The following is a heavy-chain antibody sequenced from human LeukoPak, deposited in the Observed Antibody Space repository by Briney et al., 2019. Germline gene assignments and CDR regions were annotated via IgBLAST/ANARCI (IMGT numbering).Heavy chain of an antibody. Sequence: PGGSLRLSCAASGFNFSNHWMNWVRQAPGKGLEWVANIKEDGSGKYYVDSVRGRFTISRDNTKNSLYLQMNSLRAEDTAVYYCAMATTLDYWGQGTLVTVSS. CDR2: IKEDGSGK. CDR1: GFNFSNHW. CDR3: AMATTLDY. V-gene: IGHV3-7*01. J-gene: IGHJ4*02. D-gene: IGHD5-24*01.